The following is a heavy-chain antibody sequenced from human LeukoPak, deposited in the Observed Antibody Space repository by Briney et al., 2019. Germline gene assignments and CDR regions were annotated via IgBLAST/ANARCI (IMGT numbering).Heavy chain of an antibody. CDR2: IYHSGST. V-gene: IGHV4-38-2*01. CDR1: GYSISSGYY. CDR3: ARHSTFSSSDY. D-gene: IGHD6-6*01. J-gene: IGHJ4*02. Sequence: SETLSLTCAVSGYSISSGYYWGWIRQPPGKGLDWIGSIYHSGSTYYNPSLKSRVTISVDTSKNQFSLKLSSVTAADTAVYYCARHSTFSSSDYWGQGTLVTVSS.